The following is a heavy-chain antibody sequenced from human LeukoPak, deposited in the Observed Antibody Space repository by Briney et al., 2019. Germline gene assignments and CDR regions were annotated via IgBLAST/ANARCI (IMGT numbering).Heavy chain of an antibody. V-gene: IGHV1-18*04. CDR2: INGYNGNT. J-gene: IGHJ4*02. D-gene: IGHD6-19*01. CDR1: GYTFTRNG. Sequence: ASVKVSCKASGYTFTRNGISWVRQAPGQGLEWMGWINGYNGNTKYAQKLQGRVTMTTDTSTTTAYMELRSLRSDDTAVYYCAREGSETYSSGPYYFDYWGQGTLITVSS. CDR3: AREGSETYSSGPYYFDY.